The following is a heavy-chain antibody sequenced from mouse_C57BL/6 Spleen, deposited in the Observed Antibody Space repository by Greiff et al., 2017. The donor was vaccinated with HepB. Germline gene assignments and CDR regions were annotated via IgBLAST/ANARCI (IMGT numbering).Heavy chain of an antibody. CDR1: GYAFSSSW. CDR2: IYPGDGDT. J-gene: IGHJ3*01. Sequence: VHLVESGPELVKPGASVKISCKASGYAFSSSWMNWVKQRPGKGLEWIGRIYPGDGDTNYNGKFKGKATLTADKSSSTAYMQLSSLTSEDSAVYCCAREANWEAWFAYWGQGTLVTVSA. CDR3: AREANWEAWFAY. D-gene: IGHD4-1*02. V-gene: IGHV1-82*01.